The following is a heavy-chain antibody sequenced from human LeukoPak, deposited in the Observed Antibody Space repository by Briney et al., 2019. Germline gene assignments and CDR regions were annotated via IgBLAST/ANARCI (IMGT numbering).Heavy chain of an antibody. CDR1: GFSFSDSW. CDR2: ISSSSSYI. CDR3: ASYCSSTSCYSPFDAFDI. J-gene: IGHJ3*02. Sequence: GGSLRLSCGASGFSFSDSWMSWVRQAPGKGLEWVSSISSSSSYIYYADSVKGRLTISRDNAKNSLYLQMNSLRAEDTAVYYCASYCSSTSCYSPFDAFDIWGQGTMVTVSS. V-gene: IGHV3-21*01. D-gene: IGHD2-2*01.